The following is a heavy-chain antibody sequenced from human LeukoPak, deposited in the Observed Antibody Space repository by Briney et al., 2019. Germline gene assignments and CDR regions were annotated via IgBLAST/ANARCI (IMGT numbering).Heavy chain of an antibody. D-gene: IGHD2-2*02. J-gene: IGHJ4*02. CDR2: IYYSGST. CDR1: GDSISRSLYY. V-gene: IGHV4-31*03. Sequence: SETLSLTCTVSGDSISRSLYYWGWIRQPPGKGLEWIGYIYYSGSTYYNPSLKSRVTISVDTSKNQFSLKLSSVTAADAAVYYCARAPVVDCSSTSCYTPGFDYWGQGTLVTVSS. CDR3: ARAPVVDCSSTSCYTPGFDY.